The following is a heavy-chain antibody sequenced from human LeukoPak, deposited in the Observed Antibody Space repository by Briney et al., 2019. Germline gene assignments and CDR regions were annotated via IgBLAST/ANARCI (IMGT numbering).Heavy chain of an antibody. V-gene: IGHV1-69*13. CDR2: IIPIFGTA. D-gene: IGHD3-16*01. CDR3: ARVSSQFSSWGSYFDY. Sequence: SVKVSCKASGGTFSSYATSWVRQAPGQGLEWMGGIIPIFGTANYAQKFQGRVTITADESTSTAYMELSSLRSEDTAVYYCARVSSQFSSWGSYFDYWGQGTLVTVSS. J-gene: IGHJ4*02. CDR1: GGTFSSYA.